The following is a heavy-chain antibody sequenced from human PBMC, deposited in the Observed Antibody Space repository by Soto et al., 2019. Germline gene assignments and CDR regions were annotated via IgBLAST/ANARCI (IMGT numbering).Heavy chain of an antibody. J-gene: IGHJ5*02. CDR1: GDNISSDGAA. D-gene: IGHD6-13*01. CDR2: TYYRSKGYN. Sequence: SQTLSLTCAISGDNISSDGAAWNWIKQSPSRGLEWLGRTYYRSKGYNDYAVSVRSRITIKSDTSSNQFSLQLNSVTPEDTAVYYCARQYASSWFIDPWGQRTLVTVSS. V-gene: IGHV6-1*01. CDR3: ARQYASSWFIDP.